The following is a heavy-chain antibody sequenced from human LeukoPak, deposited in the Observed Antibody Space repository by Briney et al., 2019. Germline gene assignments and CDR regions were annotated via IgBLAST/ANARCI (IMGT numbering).Heavy chain of an antibody. CDR2: IYTGGST. CDR1: GFTVSSSF. Sequence: GGSLRLSCAASGFTVSSSFMSWVRQAPGKGLEWVSVIYTGGSTQHADSVKGRFTISRDNSKNTLYLQMNSLRVEDTAVYYCAKFLGVSVWYGISGPWGQGTLVTVSS. D-gene: IGHD3-10*01. V-gene: IGHV3-53*01. CDR3: AKFLGVSVWYGISGP. J-gene: IGHJ5*02.